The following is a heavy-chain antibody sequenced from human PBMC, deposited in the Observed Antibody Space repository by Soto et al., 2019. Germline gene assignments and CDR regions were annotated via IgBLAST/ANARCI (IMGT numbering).Heavy chain of an antibody. CDR2: ISGSGGST. CDR1: GFTFSSYA. J-gene: IGHJ4*02. D-gene: IGHD6-13*01. Sequence: GGSLRLSCAASGFTFSSYAMSWVRQAPGKGLEWVSAISGSGGSTYYADSVKGRFTISRDNSKNTLYLQMNSLRAEDSSVYSCAKDRAAAGSFDFWGQGTLVTVSS. V-gene: IGHV3-23*01. CDR3: AKDRAAAGSFDF.